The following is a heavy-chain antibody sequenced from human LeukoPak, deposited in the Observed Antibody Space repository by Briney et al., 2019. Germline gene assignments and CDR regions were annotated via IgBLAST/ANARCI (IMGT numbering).Heavy chain of an antibody. D-gene: IGHD6-13*01. CDR1: GGSFSGYY. CDR2: IYTSGST. Sequence: SETLSLTCAVYGGSFSGYYWSWIRQPAGKGLEWIGRIYTSGSTNYNPSLKSRVTMSVDTSKNQFSLKLSSVTAADTAVYYCARDGDGVIHPRAAAGIMDVWGKGTTVTVSS. CDR3: ARDGDGVIHPRAAAGIMDV. V-gene: IGHV4-4*07. J-gene: IGHJ6*03.